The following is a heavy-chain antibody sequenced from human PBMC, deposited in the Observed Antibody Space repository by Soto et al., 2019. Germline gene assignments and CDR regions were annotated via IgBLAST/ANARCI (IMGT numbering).Heavy chain of an antibody. CDR2: INPHTGVT. J-gene: IGHJ5*02. Sequence: GASVKVSCKTSGYTFTGYYIHWVRQAPGQGLEWMGWINPHTGVTNYAQNFQGWVTMTRDTSISTVYMEMTRLKSDDTAVYYCARESGGVAGTPDPWGQGTLVTVSS. CDR3: ARESGGVAGTPDP. CDR1: GYTFTGYY. D-gene: IGHD6-19*01. V-gene: IGHV1-2*04.